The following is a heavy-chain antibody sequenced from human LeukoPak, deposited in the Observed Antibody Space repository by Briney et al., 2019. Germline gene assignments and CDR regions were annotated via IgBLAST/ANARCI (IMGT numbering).Heavy chain of an antibody. V-gene: IGHV1-2*02. CDR1: GYTFTGYY. CDR2: INPNSGGT. Sequence: GASVKVSCKASGYTFTGYYMHWVRQAPGQGLEWMGWINPNSGGTNYAQKFQGRVTMTRDTSISTAYMELSRLRSDDTAVYYCARDWVGYCSGGSCYSTTEFDYWGQGTLVTVSS. CDR3: ARDWVGYCSGGSCYSTTEFDY. J-gene: IGHJ4*02. D-gene: IGHD2-15*01.